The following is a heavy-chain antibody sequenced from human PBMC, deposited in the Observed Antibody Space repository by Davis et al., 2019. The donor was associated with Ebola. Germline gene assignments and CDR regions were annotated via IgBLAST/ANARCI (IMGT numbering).Heavy chain of an antibody. CDR1: GGTFSSYA. Sequence: AASVKVSCKASGGTFSSYAISWVRQAPGQGLEWMGGIIPIFGTANYAQKFQGRVTITADESTSTAYMELRSLRSDDTAVYYCARDRSYSSGWSPWGQGTLVTVSS. V-gene: IGHV1-69*13. CDR3: ARDRSYSSGWSP. J-gene: IGHJ5*02. D-gene: IGHD6-19*01. CDR2: IIPIFGTA.